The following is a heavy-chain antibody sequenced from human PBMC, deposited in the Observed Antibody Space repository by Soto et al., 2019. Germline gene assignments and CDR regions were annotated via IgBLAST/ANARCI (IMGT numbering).Heavy chain of an antibody. CDR3: ARSTNIYSITWFEP. V-gene: IGHV4-4*02. CDR2: IYHTGTT. Sequence: SETLSLTCGFSVVSISPINWWNWVRQPPGKGLEWIGDIYHTGTTNYNPSLESRVTLSIDKSKNQFFLNLTSVTAADTAVYYCARSTNIYSITWFEPWGQGILVNVSS. D-gene: IGHD1-20*01. J-gene: IGHJ5*02. CDR1: VVSISPINW.